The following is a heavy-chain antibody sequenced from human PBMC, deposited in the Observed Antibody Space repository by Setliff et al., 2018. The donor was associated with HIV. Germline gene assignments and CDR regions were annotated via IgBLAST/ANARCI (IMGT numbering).Heavy chain of an antibody. CDR3: AKDPRAAVATICDY. V-gene: IGHV3-23*01. CDR2: ISASGNSP. D-gene: IGHD5-12*01. Sequence: PGGSLRLSCAASGFTFSDYYMSWVRQAPGKGLEWVSTISASGNSPYYVDSVKGRFTISRDNSKNTLYLQMNSLRAEDTAVYYCAKDPRAAVATICDYWGQGTLVTVSS. CDR1: GFTFSDYY. J-gene: IGHJ4*02.